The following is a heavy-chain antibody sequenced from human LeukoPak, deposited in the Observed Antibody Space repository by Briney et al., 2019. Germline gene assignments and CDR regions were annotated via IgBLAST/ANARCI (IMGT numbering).Heavy chain of an antibody. CDR2: LFHSGST. J-gene: IGHJ4*02. D-gene: IGHD2-21*01. Sequence: SETLSLTCSVSGASISSYYWRWIRQPPGKGLEWIGYLFHSGSTNYNPSLKSRVTISVDTSKNQFSLKLNSVTAADTAVYYCARAGASYSFDYWGQGTLVTVSS. CDR3: ARAGASYSFDY. CDR1: GASISSYY. V-gene: IGHV4-59*01.